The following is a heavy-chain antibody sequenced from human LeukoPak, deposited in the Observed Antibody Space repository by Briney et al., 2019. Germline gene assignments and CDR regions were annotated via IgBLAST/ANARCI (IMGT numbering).Heavy chain of an antibody. D-gene: IGHD7-27*01. Sequence: PGGSLRLSCAASGFTFSSYSMNWVRQALGKGLEWVSSISSSSSYIYYADSVKGRFTISRDNAKNSLYLQMNSLRAEDTAVYYCAREGMMGMSFDIWGQGTMVTVSS. CDR1: GFTFSSYS. CDR2: ISSSSSYI. J-gene: IGHJ3*02. V-gene: IGHV3-21*01. CDR3: AREGMMGMSFDI.